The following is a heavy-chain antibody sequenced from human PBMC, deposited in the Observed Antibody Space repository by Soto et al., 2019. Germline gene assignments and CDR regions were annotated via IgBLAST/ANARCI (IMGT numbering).Heavy chain of an antibody. CDR1: GFAFINYA. CDR3: ARKILGSTTRPNYWYFDL. V-gene: IGHV3-23*01. D-gene: IGHD7-27*01. Sequence: EVQVLESGGGLVQPGGSLRLSCAGSGFAFINYAMNWVRQAPGKGLEWVSSIRGGGDAAFFPDSVRGRFTISRDNSKNTVVLQMNSLGVDDTAVYYCARKILGSTTRPNYWYFDLWGRGTLVTVSS. J-gene: IGHJ2*01. CDR2: IRGGGDAA.